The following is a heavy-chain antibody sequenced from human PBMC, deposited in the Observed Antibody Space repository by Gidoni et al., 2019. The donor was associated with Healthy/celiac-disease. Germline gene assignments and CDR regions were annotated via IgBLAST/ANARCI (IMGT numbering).Heavy chain of an antibody. J-gene: IGHJ4*02. CDR3: ARIRRYSSSWYYFDY. Sequence: QVQLVQSGAAVKKPGASVKVSCKASGHTFTRYYLHWVRQAPGQGLEWMGWINPNSGGTNYAQKCQGRVTMTRDTSISTAYMELSRLRADDTAVYYCARIRRYSSSWYYFDYWGQGTLVTVSS. CDR1: GHTFTRYY. D-gene: IGHD6-13*01. CDR2: INPNSGGT. V-gene: IGHV1-2*02.